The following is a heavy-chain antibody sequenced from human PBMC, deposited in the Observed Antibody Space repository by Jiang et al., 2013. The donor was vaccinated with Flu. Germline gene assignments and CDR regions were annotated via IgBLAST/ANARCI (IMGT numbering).Heavy chain of an antibody. CDR1: GGSISSSSYY. V-gene: IGHV4-39*01. D-gene: IGHD3-3*01. CDR2: IYYSGST. J-gene: IGHJ6*02. CDR3: ARRPGLFWSGYRTEKTKNYYYYGMDV. Sequence: GLVKPSETLSLTCTVSGGSISSSSYYWGWIRQPPGKGLEWIGSIYYSGSTYYNPSLKSRVTISVDTSKNQFSLKLSSVTAADTAVYYCARRPGLFWSGYRTEKTKNYYYYGMDVWGQGTTVTVSS.